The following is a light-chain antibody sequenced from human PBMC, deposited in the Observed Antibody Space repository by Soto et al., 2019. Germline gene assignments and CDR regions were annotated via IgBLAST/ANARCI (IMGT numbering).Light chain of an antibody. V-gene: IGKV1-39*01. Sequence: DIQMTQSPSSLSASVGARVTITCRASQSISSYLNLYQQKPGKAPKLLIYAASSLQSGVPSRFSGSGSGTDFTLTISSLQPEDFANYYCQKSYSTPWTFGQGTKVEIK. CDR1: QSISSY. CDR3: QKSYSTPWT. J-gene: IGKJ1*01. CDR2: AAS.